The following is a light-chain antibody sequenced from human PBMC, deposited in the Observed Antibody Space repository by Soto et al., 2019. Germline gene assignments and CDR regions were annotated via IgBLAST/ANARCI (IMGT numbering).Light chain of an antibody. Sequence: SSLTDPSCLSVCRGHSISISWTGTSSDVGSYNLVSWYQQHPGKAPKLMIYEGSKRPSGVSNRFSGSKSGNTASLTISGLQAEDEDDYQCSSYHASSNYVLGNGTKVPVL. J-gene: IGLJ1*01. CDR1: SSDVGSYNL. CDR2: EGS. CDR3: SSYHASSNYV. V-gene: IGLV2-23*01.